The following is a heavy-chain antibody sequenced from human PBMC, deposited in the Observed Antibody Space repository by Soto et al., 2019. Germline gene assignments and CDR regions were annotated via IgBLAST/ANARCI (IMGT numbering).Heavy chain of an antibody. CDR2: IYWNDDK. CDR1: GFSLSTSGVG. Sequence: SGPTLVKPTQTLTLTCTFSGFSLSTSGVGVGWIRQPPGKALEWLALIYWNDDKRYSPSLKSRLTITKDTSKNQVVLTMTNMDPVDTATYYCAHRTYYYDSSGYTALHFDYWGQGTLVTVSS. D-gene: IGHD3-22*01. CDR3: AHRTYYYDSSGYTALHFDY. J-gene: IGHJ4*02. V-gene: IGHV2-5*01.